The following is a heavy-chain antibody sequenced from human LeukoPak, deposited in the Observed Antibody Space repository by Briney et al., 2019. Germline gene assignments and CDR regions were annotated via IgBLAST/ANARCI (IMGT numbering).Heavy chain of an antibody. CDR1: GFTVSSNY. J-gene: IGHJ6*02. Sequence: GGSLRLSCAASGFTVSSNYMSWVRQAPGKGLEWVSVIYSGGSTYYADSVKGRFTISRDNSKNTLYLQMNSLRADDTAVYYCARDDYGDGYYYYGMDVWGQGTTVTVSS. CDR2: IYSGGST. D-gene: IGHD4-17*01. CDR3: ARDDYGDGYYYYGMDV. V-gene: IGHV3-53*01.